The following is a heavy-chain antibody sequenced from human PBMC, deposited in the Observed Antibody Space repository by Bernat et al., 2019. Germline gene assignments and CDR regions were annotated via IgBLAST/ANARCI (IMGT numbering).Heavy chain of an antibody. CDR3: ARHSSYDSRPIGAFDI. Sequence: QLQLQESGPGLVKPSETLSLTCTVSGGSISSSSYYWGWIRQPPGKGLEWIGSIYYSGSTYYNPSLKSRVTISVDTSKNQFSLKLSSVTAADTAVYYCARHSSYDSRPIGAFDIWGQGTMVTVSS. V-gene: IGHV4-39*01. J-gene: IGHJ3*02. CDR2: IYYSGST. CDR1: GGSISSSSYY. D-gene: IGHD3-22*01.